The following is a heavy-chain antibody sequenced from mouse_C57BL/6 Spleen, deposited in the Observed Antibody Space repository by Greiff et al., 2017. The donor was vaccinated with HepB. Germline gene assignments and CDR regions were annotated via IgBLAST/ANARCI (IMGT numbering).Heavy chain of an antibody. CDR3: ARVTAQATPFDY. CDR2: ISSGSSTI. V-gene: IGHV5-17*01. CDR1: GFTFSDYG. J-gene: IGHJ2*01. D-gene: IGHD3-2*02. Sequence: EVKVEESGGGLVKPGGSLKLSCAASGFTFSDYGMHWVRQAPEKGLEWVAYISSGSSTIYYADTVKGRFTISRDNAKNTLFLQMTSLRSEDTAMYYCARVTAQATPFDYWGQGTTLTVSS.